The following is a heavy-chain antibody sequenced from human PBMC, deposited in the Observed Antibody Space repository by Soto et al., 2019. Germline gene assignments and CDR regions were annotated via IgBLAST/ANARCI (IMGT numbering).Heavy chain of an antibody. J-gene: IGHJ5*02. V-gene: IGHV1-24*01. D-gene: IGHD3-9*01. Sequence: ASVKVSCKVSGYTLTELSMHWVRQAPGKGLEWMGGFDTEDGETIYAQKFQGRVTMTEGTSTDTAYMELSSLRSEDTAVYYCATDLNFYDILTGYRGAPRNNWFDPWGQGTLVTVSS. CDR2: FDTEDGET. CDR1: GYTLTELS. CDR3: ATDLNFYDILTGYRGAPRNNWFDP.